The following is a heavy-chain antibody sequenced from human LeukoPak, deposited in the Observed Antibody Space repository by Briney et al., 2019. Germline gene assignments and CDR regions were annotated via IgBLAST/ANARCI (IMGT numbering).Heavy chain of an antibody. Sequence: RPSETLSLACSVSGYSISSGHYWGWIRQSPGKGLEWIGSLNHRGTTYYNPSVKSRVSISVDTSKNQFSLMLTSVTAADTAVYFCARDCPLGYFDYWGQGTPVTVSS. D-gene: IGHD1-26*01. V-gene: IGHV4-38-2*02. CDR1: GYSISSGHY. CDR3: ARDCPLGYFDY. J-gene: IGHJ4*02. CDR2: LNHRGTT.